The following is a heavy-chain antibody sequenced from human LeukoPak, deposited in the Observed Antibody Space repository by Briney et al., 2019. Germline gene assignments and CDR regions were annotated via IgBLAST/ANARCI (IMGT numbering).Heavy chain of an antibody. CDR2: IKSKTDGGTT. CDR1: GFTFSNAW. Sequence: GGSLRLTCAASGFTFSNAWMSWVRQTPGKGLEWVGRIKSKTDGGTTDYAAPVKGRFTISRDDSKNTLYLQMNSLKTEDTAVYYCATADSSGWWRGYWGQGTLVTVSS. D-gene: IGHD6-19*01. CDR3: ATADSSGWWRGY. V-gene: IGHV3-15*01. J-gene: IGHJ4*02.